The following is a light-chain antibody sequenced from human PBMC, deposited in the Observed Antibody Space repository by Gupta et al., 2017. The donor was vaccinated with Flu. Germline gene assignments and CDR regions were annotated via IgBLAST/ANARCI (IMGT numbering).Light chain of an antibody. J-gene: IGLJ3*02. CDR2: NND. V-gene: IGLV1-47*01. CDR3: ATWDDSLSGPV. CDR1: SSNIEGRY. Sequence: QSVLTQSPSVSGTPGQTVAISCSGSSSNIEGRYVYWYQQLPGTAPKLLIYNNDERPSGVPDRFSGSKSGTSASLAISGLRAEDEADYYCATWDDSLSGPVFGGGTKLTVL.